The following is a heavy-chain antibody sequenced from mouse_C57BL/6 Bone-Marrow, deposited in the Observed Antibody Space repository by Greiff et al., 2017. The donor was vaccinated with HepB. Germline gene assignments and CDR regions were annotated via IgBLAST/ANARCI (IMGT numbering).Heavy chain of an antibody. V-gene: IGHV5-15*01. CDR1: GFTFSDYG. D-gene: IGHD1-1*01. Sequence: EVQGVESGGGLVQPGGSLKLSCAASGFTFSDYGMAWVRQAPRKGPEWVAFISNLAYSIYYADTVTGRFTISRENAKNTLYLEMSSLRSEDTAMYYCARNYGRYFDVWGTGTTVTVSS. J-gene: IGHJ1*03. CDR2: ISNLAYSI. CDR3: ARNYGRYFDV.